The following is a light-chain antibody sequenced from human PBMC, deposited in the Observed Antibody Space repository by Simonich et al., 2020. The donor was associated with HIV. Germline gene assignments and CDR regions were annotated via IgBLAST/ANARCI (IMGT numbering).Light chain of an antibody. V-gene: IGKV3-15*01. CDR1: QSVSSN. Sequence: EIVMTQSPATLSVSPGERATLPCRASQSVSSNLAWYQQKPGQAPRLLIYGASTRATGIPARFSGSGSGTEFTLTISSMQSEDFAVYYCQQYNNWPPGYTFGHGTKLEIK. CDR3: QQYNNWPPGYT. J-gene: IGKJ2*01. CDR2: GAS.